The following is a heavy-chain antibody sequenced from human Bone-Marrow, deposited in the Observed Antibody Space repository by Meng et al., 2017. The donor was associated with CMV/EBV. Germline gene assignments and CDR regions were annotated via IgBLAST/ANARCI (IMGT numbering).Heavy chain of an antibody. D-gene: IGHD7-27*01. J-gene: IGHJ6*02. Sequence: ASVKVSCKASGYTFISYDINWVRQATGQGLEWMGWMNPNSGNTGYAQKFQGRVTMTRNTSISTAYMELSSLRSEDTAVYYCATNPVGNWDRYYYYYGMDVWGQGTTVTVSS. CDR2: MNPNSGNT. V-gene: IGHV1-8*02. CDR1: GYTFISYD. CDR3: ATNPVGNWDRYYYYYGMDV.